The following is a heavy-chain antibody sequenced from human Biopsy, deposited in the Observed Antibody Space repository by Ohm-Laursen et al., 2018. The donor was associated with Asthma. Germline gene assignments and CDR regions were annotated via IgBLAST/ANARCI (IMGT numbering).Heavy chain of an antibody. Sequence: SLRLSCTASGFTFSNYPMTWVRQAPGKGLEWVSSITGSGGITYYADSVKGRFTIPRDKSENTLYLQMNSLRAEDTAVYYCARAYGGNFFSGAFDIWGQGTMVTVSS. CDR3: ARAYGGNFFSGAFDI. D-gene: IGHD4-23*01. V-gene: IGHV3-23*01. J-gene: IGHJ3*02. CDR1: GFTFSNYP. CDR2: ITGSGGIT.